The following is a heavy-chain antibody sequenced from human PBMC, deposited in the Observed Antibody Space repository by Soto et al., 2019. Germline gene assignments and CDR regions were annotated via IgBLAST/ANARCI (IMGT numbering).Heavy chain of an antibody. Sequence: QLQLQESGPGLVKPSETLSLTCTVSGGSISSSSYYWGWIRQPPGKGLEWIGSIYYSGSTYYNPSLKSRVTISVDTSKNQFSLKMSSVTAADTAVYYCNRMVRDYYYYGMDVWGQGTTVTVSS. CDR3: NRMVRDYYYYGMDV. V-gene: IGHV4-39*01. CDR1: GGSISSSSYY. D-gene: IGHD3-10*01. CDR2: IYYSGST. J-gene: IGHJ6*02.